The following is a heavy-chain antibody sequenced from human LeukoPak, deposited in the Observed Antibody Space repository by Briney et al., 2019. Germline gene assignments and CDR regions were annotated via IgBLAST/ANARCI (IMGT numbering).Heavy chain of an antibody. J-gene: IGHJ4*02. CDR3: AKWKYSYGYYFDY. D-gene: IGHD3-22*01. CDR1: GFTFSAYG. Sequence: GGSLRLSCAASGFTFSAYGMSWVRQAPGKGLEWVSAISGSGGSTYYTDSVKGRFTISRDNSKNTLYVEMISLRAEDTAVYYCAKWKYSYGYYFDYWGQGTLVTVSS. CDR2: ISGSGGST. V-gene: IGHV3-23*01.